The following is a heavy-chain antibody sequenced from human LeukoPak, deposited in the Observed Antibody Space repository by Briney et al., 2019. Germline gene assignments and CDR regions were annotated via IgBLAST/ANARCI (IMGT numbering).Heavy chain of an antibody. J-gene: IGHJ4*02. CDR2: IYSSGST. Sequence: GGSLRLSCAASGFTVSSNYMSWVRQAPGKGLECVSVIYSSGSTYYADSVKGRFTISRDNSKNTLYPQMNSLRAEDTAVYCCARGDSSGYPVKDWGQGTLVTVSS. V-gene: IGHV3-53*01. CDR1: GFTVSSNY. CDR3: ARGDSSGYPVKD. D-gene: IGHD3-22*01.